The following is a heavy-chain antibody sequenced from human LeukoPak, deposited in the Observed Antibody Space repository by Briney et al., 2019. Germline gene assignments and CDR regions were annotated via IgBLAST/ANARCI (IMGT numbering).Heavy chain of an antibody. J-gene: IGHJ4*02. V-gene: IGHV1-18*01. CDR3: ARAHSSAWYVGDY. CDR2: ISGHNGNT. D-gene: IGHD6-19*01. Sequence: GASVKVSCKASGYTFSSFDISWVRQAPGQGLEWMGWISGHNGNTKYAQKFEGRVTMTTDTSTSIAYMELRSLKSDDTAVYYCARAHSSAWYVGDYWGQGTLVTV. CDR1: GYTFSSFD.